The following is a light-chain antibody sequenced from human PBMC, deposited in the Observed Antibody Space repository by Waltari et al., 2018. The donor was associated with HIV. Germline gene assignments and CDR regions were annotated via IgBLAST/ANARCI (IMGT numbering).Light chain of an antibody. J-gene: IGKJ3*01. CDR2: DAS. CDR3: QQYDVAWAFNYGPGFT. CDR1: LDINHY. V-gene: IGKV1-33*01. Sequence: DIQMTQSPSILSASVGDTVTITCEASLDINHYLNWYQQKTVTAPTVLIYDASYLVTGVSSSFNGSRSMTLFSFTISNLQTEDVRTYYCQQYDVAWAFNYGPGFTFGTAT.